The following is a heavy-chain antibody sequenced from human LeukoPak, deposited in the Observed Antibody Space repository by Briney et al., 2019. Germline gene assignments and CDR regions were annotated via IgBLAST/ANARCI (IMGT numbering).Heavy chain of an antibody. CDR2: ISYDGSNK. Sequence: GGSLRLSCAASGFTFSSYGMHWVRQAPGKGLEWVAVISYDGSNKYYADSVKGRFTISRDNSKNTLYLQMNSLRAEDTAVYYCAKDYYDYAPGYYYMDVWGKGTTVTVSS. V-gene: IGHV3-30*18. CDR1: GFTFSSYG. J-gene: IGHJ6*03. CDR3: AKDYYDYAPGYYYMDV. D-gene: IGHD3-16*01.